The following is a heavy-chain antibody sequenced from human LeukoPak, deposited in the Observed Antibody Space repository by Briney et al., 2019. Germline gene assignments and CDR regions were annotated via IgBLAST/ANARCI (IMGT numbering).Heavy chain of an antibody. V-gene: IGHV5-51*01. CDR2: IYSGDSHT. D-gene: IGHD2-2*01. CDR1: GYSFTSYW. CDR3: AKLVVVPAANGWFDP. J-gene: IGHJ5*02. Sequence: GESLTLSCKGSGYSFTSYWIGWVRQLPGKGLEWMGIIYSGDSHTRYSPSFQGQVTVSADKSISTAYLQWSSLKASVTAMYYCAKLVVVPAANGWFDPWGRGTLVTVSS.